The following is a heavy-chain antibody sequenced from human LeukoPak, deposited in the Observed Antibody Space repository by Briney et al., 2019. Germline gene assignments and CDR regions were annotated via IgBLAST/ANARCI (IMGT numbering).Heavy chain of an antibody. CDR1: GFTFSSYW. J-gene: IGHJ4*02. CDR3: AKSIVYSSGQGIDF. Sequence: GGSLRLSCAASGFTFSSYWMHWVRKAPGKGLEWCSGISLNSGRIDYADSVKGRFTISRANAKNSLSLQMNSLKTEDMALYYFAKSIVYSSGQGIDFWGQGTLVTVSS. V-gene: IGHV3-9*03. CDR2: ISLNSGRI. D-gene: IGHD6-19*01.